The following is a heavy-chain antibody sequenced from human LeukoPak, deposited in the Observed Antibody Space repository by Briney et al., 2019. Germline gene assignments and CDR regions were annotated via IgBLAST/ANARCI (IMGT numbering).Heavy chain of an antibody. J-gene: IGHJ4*02. Sequence: GGSPRLSCAASGFTFSDYYMSWIRQAPGKGLEWVSYISSSGSTIYYADSVKGRFTISRDNAKNSLYLQMNSLRAEDTAVYYCVKDLRGRSLVATALDYWGQGTLVIVSS. CDR2: ISSSGSTI. CDR3: VKDLRGRSLVATALDY. CDR1: GFTFSDYY. V-gene: IGHV3-11*04. D-gene: IGHD5-12*01.